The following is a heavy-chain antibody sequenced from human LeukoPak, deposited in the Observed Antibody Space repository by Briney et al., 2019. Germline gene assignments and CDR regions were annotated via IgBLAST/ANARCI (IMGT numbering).Heavy chain of an antibody. Sequence: GGSLRLSCAASGFTFSSYEMNWVRQAPGKGLEWVSYISSSGSTIYYADSVKGRFTISRDNAKNSLYLQMNSLRAEDMALYYCAKGEGGSGGSWPIDYWGQGTLVTVSS. V-gene: IGHV3-48*03. J-gene: IGHJ4*02. D-gene: IGHD2-15*01. CDR3: AKGEGGSGGSWPIDY. CDR1: GFTFSSYE. CDR2: ISSSGSTI.